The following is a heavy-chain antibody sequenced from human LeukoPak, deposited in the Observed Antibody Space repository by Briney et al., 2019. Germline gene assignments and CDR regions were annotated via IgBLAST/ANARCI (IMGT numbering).Heavy chain of an antibody. CDR1: GGSISSSSYY. V-gene: IGHV4-39*07. CDR2: IYYSGST. Sequence: SETLSLTCTVSGGSISSSSYYWGWIRQPPGKGLEWIGSIYYSGSTWSSLKSRVTISIDTSENKFSLKLSSVTAADTAVYYCARAGYSYGYVDYWGQGTLVTVSS. D-gene: IGHD5-18*01. J-gene: IGHJ4*02. CDR3: ARAGYSYGYVDY.